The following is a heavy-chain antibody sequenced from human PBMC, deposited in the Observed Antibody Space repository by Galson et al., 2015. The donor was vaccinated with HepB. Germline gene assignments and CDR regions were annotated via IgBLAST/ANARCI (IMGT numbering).Heavy chain of an antibody. J-gene: IGHJ5*01. CDR3: ARPSHYGSGSYWDPFDS. CDR2: IDPNDSDI. D-gene: IGHD3-10*01. V-gene: IGHV5-51*01. Sequence: QSGAEVKQPGESLKISCKGSGYSFTNYWIGWVRQMPGKGLEWMGIIDPNDSDISSSPYFQGQVTIPADKSISTAYLQWSSLKASDTAMYYCARPSHYGSGSYWDPFDSRGQGTLVTVSS. CDR1: GYSFTNYW.